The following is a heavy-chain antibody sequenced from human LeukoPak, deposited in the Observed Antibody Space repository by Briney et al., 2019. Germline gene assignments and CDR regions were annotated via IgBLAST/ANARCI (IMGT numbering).Heavy chain of an antibody. D-gene: IGHD5-12*01. CDR1: GFTFSSYA. V-gene: IGHV3-30-3*01. CDR2: ISYDGSNK. Sequence: GGSLRLSCAASGFTFSSYAMHWVRQAPGKGLEWVAVISYDGSNKYYADSVKGRFTISRDNSKNTLYLQMNSLRAEDTAVYYCARDSLSDMVATITNYFDYWGQGTLVTVSS. CDR3: ARDSLSDMVATITNYFDY. J-gene: IGHJ4*02.